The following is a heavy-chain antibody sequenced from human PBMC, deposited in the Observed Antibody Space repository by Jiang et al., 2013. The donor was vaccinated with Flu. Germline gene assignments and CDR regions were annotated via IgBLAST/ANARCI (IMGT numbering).Heavy chain of an antibody. CDR2: TYYRSKWYN. Sequence: QTLSLTCAISGDSVSNNSAVWDWIRQSPSRGLEWLGRTYYRSKWYNDYAVSVSSRITINPDTSKNQFSLQLSSVTPEDTAVYYCTREASGYNSGFDPWGQGTLVTVSS. V-gene: IGHV6-1*01. J-gene: IGHJ5*02. CDR1: GDSVSNNSAV. D-gene: IGHD5-18*01. CDR3: TREASGYNSGFDP.